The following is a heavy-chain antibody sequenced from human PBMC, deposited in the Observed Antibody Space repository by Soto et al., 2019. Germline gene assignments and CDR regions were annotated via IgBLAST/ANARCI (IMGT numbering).Heavy chain of an antibody. CDR2: IFPVFATV. CDR3: AIKRGMGAAGAIAFDY. D-gene: IGHD6-13*01. J-gene: IGHJ4*02. Sequence: QEQLVQSGAEVKEPGSSVKVSCKAPGDTFSKHGITWVRQAPGQGFEWMGEIFPVFATVNYAQRFQCRAMTTADESSSTVFLGLSRLTPDDTAMYYCAIKRGMGAAGAIAFDYWGQGTQLTVSS. CDR1: GDTFSKHG. V-gene: IGHV1-69*01.